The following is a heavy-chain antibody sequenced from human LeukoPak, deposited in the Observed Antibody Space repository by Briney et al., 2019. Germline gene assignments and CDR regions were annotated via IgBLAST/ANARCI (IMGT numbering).Heavy chain of an antibody. D-gene: IGHD2-2*01. CDR2: IYTSGST. CDR1: GGSITNYY. V-gene: IGHV4-4*07. J-gene: IGHJ6*02. CDR3: ARGCSSTSCWLRMDV. Sequence: SETLSLTCTVSGGSITNYYWSWIRQPAGKGLEWIGRIYTSGSTSYNRSLKSRVTMSIDTSKNQFSLKLSSLTAADTAVYYCARGCSSTSCWLRMDVWGPGTTVTVSS.